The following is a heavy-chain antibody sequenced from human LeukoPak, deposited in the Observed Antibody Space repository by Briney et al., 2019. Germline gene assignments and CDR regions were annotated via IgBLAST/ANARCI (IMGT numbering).Heavy chain of an antibody. J-gene: IGHJ5*02. D-gene: IGHD6-13*01. CDR1: GYTFTSYG. CDR3: ARLYSSSWYRGGWFDP. Sequence: ASVKVSCKASGYTFTSYGISSVREAPGQGVEWMWWISVYNGNTNYAQKLQGRVTMTTDTSTSTAYMELRSLRSDDTAVYYCARLYSSSWYRGGWFDPWGQGTLVTVSS. CDR2: ISVYNGNT. V-gene: IGHV1-18*01.